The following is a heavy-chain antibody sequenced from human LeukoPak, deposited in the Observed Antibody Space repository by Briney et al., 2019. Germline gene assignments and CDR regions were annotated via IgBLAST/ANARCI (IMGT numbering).Heavy chain of an antibody. CDR3: ACYYDSSGYRFDY. CDR1: GGSISSSNW. CDR2: IIHTGST. D-gene: IGHD3-22*01. Sequence: SETLSLTCSVSGGSISSSNWWSWVRQPPGKGLEWIGEIIHTGSTNYNPSLKSRVTISVDKSKNQFSLNLSSVTAADMAMYYCACYYDSSGYRFDYWGPGALVTVSS. V-gene: IGHV4-4*02. J-gene: IGHJ4*01.